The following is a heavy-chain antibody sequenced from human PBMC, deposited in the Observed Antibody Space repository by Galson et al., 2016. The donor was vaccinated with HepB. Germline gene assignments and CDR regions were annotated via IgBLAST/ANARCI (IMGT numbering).Heavy chain of an antibody. CDR3: ASFPIAATPIDF. Sequence: SLRLSCAASGFSFSTYWMHWVRQTPGKGLEWVSAISGSGDYTYYADSVKGRFTLSRDNSKNTLYLQMNSLRSEDTAVYYCASFPIAATPIDFWGQGTLVTVSS. J-gene: IGHJ4*02. CDR1: GFSFSTYW. CDR2: ISGSGDYT. D-gene: IGHD2-15*01. V-gene: IGHV3-23*01.